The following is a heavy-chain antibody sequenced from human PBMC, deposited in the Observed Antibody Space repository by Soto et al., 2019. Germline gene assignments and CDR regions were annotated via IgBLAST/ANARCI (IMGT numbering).Heavy chain of an antibody. CDR2: ISSSSSTI. Sequence: GGSLRLSCAASGFTFSSYSMNWVRQAPGKGLEWVSYISSSSSTIYYADSVKGRFTIYRDNAKNSLYLQMNSLRDEDTAVYYCARDLPHPRGWYGRWSYGMDVWGQGTTVTVSS. V-gene: IGHV3-48*02. D-gene: IGHD6-19*01. J-gene: IGHJ6*02. CDR3: ARDLPHPRGWYGRWSYGMDV. CDR1: GFTFSSYS.